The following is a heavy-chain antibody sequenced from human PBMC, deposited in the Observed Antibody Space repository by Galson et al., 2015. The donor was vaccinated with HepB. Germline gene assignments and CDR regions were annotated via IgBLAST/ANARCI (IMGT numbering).Heavy chain of an antibody. CDR3: ARGYSGTHNGLVGMDV. CDR2: MNSNSGNT. J-gene: IGHJ6*02. D-gene: IGHD1-26*01. Sequence: SVKVSCKASGYTFTSHDINWVRQATGQGLEWMGWMNSNSGNTAYAQNFQGRVTMTRNTSIRIAYMELSSLRYEDTAVYYCARGYSGTHNGLVGMDVWGQGTTVTVSS. CDR1: GYTFTSHD. V-gene: IGHV1-8*01.